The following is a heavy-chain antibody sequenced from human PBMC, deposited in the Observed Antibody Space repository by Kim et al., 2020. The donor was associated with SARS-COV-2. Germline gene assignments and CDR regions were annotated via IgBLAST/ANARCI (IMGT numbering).Heavy chain of an antibody. CDR1: GGSISSSSYY. Sequence: SETLSLTCTVSGGSISSSSYYWGWIRQPPGKGLEWIGSIYYSGSTYYNPSLKSRVTISVDTSKNQFSLKLSSVTAADTAVYYCARHVRFLEWLLYIHPFDIWGQGTMVTVSS. CDR2: IYYSGST. D-gene: IGHD3-3*01. V-gene: IGHV4-39*01. J-gene: IGHJ3*02. CDR3: ARHVRFLEWLLYIHPFDI.